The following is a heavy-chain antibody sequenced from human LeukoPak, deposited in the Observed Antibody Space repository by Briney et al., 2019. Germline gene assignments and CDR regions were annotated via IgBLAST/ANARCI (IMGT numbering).Heavy chain of an antibody. J-gene: IGHJ6*03. CDR2: ISSSSTTI. V-gene: IGHV3-48*01. Sequence: PGGSLRLSCAPSGFTFSSYSMNWVRQAPGKGLEWGSYISSSSTTIYYADSVKGRFTISRDNAKNSLYLQMNSLRAEDTAVYYCAREMSYYDTSGYSHRYYYYMDVWGKGTTVTVSS. D-gene: IGHD3-22*01. CDR1: GFTFSSYS. CDR3: AREMSYYDTSGYSHRYYYYMDV.